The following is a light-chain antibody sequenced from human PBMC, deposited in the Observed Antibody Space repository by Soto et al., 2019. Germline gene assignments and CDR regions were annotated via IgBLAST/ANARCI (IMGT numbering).Light chain of an antibody. Sequence: DIQMTQSASSLSASVGDRVTITCRASQSISSNLNWHQQKPGKDPKVLIYAASILQSGVPSRFSGSGSGTDFTLTISSLQPEDFATYYCQQSYSIPYTFGQGTKLEIK. CDR3: QQSYSIPYT. J-gene: IGKJ2*01. CDR1: QSISSN. V-gene: IGKV1-39*01. CDR2: AAS.